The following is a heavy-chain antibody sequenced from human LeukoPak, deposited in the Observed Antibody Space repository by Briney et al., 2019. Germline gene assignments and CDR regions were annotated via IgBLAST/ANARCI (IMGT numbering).Heavy chain of an antibody. CDR1: GGSISSSNW. V-gene: IGHV4-4*02. D-gene: IGHD3-22*01. CDR2: IYHSGGT. Sequence: PSETLSLTCAVSGGSISSSNWWSWVRQPPGKGLAWIGEIYHSGGTNYNPSLKSRVTISVDKSKNQFSLKLSSVTAADTAVYYCARAYYYDSSGYYPFDYWGQGTLVTVSS. J-gene: IGHJ4*02. CDR3: ARAYYYDSSGYYPFDY.